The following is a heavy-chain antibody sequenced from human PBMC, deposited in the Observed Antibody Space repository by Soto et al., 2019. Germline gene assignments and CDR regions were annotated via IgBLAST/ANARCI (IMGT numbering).Heavy chain of an antibody. D-gene: IGHD4-17*01. CDR3: ARAPVTTKYHYYMDV. V-gene: IGHV3-7*01. J-gene: IGHJ6*03. Sequence: EVQLVESGGGLVQPGGSLRLSCAASGFTFSSYWMSWVRQAPGKGLEWVANIKQDGSEKYYVDSVKGRFTISRDNAKNSLYLQMNSLRAEDTAVYYCARAPVTTKYHYYMDVWGKGTTVTVSS. CDR1: GFTFSSYW. CDR2: IKQDGSEK.